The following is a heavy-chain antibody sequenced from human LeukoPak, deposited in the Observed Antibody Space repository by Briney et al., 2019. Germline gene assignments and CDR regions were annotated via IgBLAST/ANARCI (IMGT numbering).Heavy chain of an antibody. CDR2: MYYSGSS. Sequence: SETLSLTCTVSGGSISSKTSYWGWIRQPPGKGLEWIGSMYYSGSSYYNPSLKSRVTISVDTSKNQFSLKLSSVTAADTAVYYCARADKNQVVVAATHDYWGQGTLVTVSS. CDR1: GGSISSKTSY. D-gene: IGHD2-15*01. V-gene: IGHV4-39*01. CDR3: ARADKNQVVVAATHDY. J-gene: IGHJ4*02.